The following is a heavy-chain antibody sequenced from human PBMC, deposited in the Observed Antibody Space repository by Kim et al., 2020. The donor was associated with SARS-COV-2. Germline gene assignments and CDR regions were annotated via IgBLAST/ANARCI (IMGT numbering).Heavy chain of an antibody. CDR3: VRDKGLSTPFDY. CDR2: IDSDGSST. D-gene: IGHD3-16*02. J-gene: IGHJ4*02. V-gene: IGHV3-74*01. Sequence: GGSLRLSCEGSGFTFSNYWIHWVRQVPGKGLVWVALIDSDGSSTIYADSVKGRFTVSRDNAKNTVYVQMNSLRAEDTAVYYCVRDKGLSTPFDYWGQGTLGTVSS. CDR1: GFTFSNYW.